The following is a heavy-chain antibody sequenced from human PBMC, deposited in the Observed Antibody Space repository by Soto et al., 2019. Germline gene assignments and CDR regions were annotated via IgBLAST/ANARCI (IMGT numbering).Heavy chain of an antibody. CDR1: GFTFSSYA. D-gene: IGHD1-26*01. V-gene: IGHV3-30-3*01. CDR3: AREGGSYLVVQNYYGMDV. J-gene: IGHJ6*02. CDR2: ISYDGSNK. Sequence: GGSLRLSCAASGFTFSSYAMHWVRQAPGKGLEWVAVISYDGSNKYYADSVKGRFTISRDNSKNTLYLQMNSLRAEDTAVYYCAREGGSYLVVQNYYGMDVWGQGTTVTVSS.